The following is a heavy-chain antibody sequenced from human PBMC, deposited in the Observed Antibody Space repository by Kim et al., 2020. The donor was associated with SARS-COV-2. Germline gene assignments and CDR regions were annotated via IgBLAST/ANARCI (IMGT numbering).Heavy chain of an antibody. CDR2: ISGSGGST. Sequence: GGSLRLSCAASGFTFSSYAMSWVRQAPGKGLEWVSAISGSGGSTYYADSVKGRFTISRDNSKNTLYLQMNSLRAEDTAVYYCAKDGVVAAAPPNYFDYWGQGTLVTVSS. D-gene: IGHD6-13*01. J-gene: IGHJ4*02. V-gene: IGHV3-23*01. CDR3: AKDGVVAAAPPNYFDY. CDR1: GFTFSSYA.